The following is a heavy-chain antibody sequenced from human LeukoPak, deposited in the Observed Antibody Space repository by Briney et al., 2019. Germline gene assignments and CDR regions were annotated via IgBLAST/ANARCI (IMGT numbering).Heavy chain of an antibody. CDR2: IVVGSGNT. CDR3: ASQDSSSWHMGPNYYYYYMDV. CDR1: GFTFTSSA. D-gene: IGHD6-13*01. V-gene: IGHV1-58*02. Sequence: SVKVSCKASGFTFTSSAMQWVRQARGQRLEWIGWIVVGSGNTNYAQKFQERVTITRDMSTSTAYMELSSLRSEDTAVYYCASQDSSSWHMGPNYYYYYMDVWGKGTTVTVSS. J-gene: IGHJ6*03.